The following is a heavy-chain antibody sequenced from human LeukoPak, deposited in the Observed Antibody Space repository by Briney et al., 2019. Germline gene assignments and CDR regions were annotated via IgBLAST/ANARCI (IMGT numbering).Heavy chain of an antibody. CDR2: TSYDGSNQ. Sequence: GGSLRLSCAASGFTFDDHGMHWVRQAPGKGLEWVAVTSYDGSNQYYADSVKGRFTIYRDNSKNTLYLQMNSLRVEDTAVYYCAKKESMGFGIDYWGQGTLVTVSS. J-gene: IGHJ4*02. D-gene: IGHD3-16*01. CDR1: GFTFDDHG. V-gene: IGHV3-30*18. CDR3: AKKESMGFGIDY.